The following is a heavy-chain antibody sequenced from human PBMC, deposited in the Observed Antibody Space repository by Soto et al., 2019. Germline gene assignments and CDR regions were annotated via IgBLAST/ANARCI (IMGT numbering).Heavy chain of an antibody. CDR2: TSYDGSDK. D-gene: IGHD3-16*01. V-gene: IGHV3-30*19. J-gene: IGHJ1*01. CDR3: ARWGTTGGLDV. CDR1: GFTFRSYV. Sequence: QVQLVESGGGVVQPGTSLRVSCVGSGFTFRSYVIHWVRQAPGKGLEWVALTSYDGSDKYYGESVRGRFTISRDNSRNTVDLQMDSLRLEDTALYYCARWGTTGGLDVWGQGTLVS.